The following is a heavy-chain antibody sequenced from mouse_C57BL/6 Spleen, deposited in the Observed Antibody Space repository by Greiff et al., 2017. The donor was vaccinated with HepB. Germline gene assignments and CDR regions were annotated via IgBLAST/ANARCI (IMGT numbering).Heavy chain of an antibody. CDR3: AREDRKEGFGW. CDR1: GYTFTSYW. CDR2: INPSSGYT. J-gene: IGHJ2*01. Sequence: QVQLKESGAELAKPGASVKLSCKASGYTFTSYWMHWVKQRPGQGLEWIGYINPSSGYTKYNQKFKDKATLTADKSSSTAYMQLSSLTYEDSAVYYCAREDRKEGFGWWGQGTTLTVSS. V-gene: IGHV1-7*01.